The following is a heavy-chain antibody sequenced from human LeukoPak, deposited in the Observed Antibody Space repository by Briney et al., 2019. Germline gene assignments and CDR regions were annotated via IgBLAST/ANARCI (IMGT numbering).Heavy chain of an antibody. J-gene: IGHJ3*02. V-gene: IGHV1-18*01. CDR1: GYTFTSFG. D-gene: IGHD4-23*01. CDR2: ISGYNGNT. CDR3: ARDYGGNSVGDAFDI. Sequence: ASVKVSCKTSGYTFTSFGTSWVRQAPGQGLEWMGWISGYNGNTNYAQKVQGRVTMTTDTSTSTAYMELRSLRSDDTAVYYCARDYGGNSVGDAFDIWGQGTMVTVSS.